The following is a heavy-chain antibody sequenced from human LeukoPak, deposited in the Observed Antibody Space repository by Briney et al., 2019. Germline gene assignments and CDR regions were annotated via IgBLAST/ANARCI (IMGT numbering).Heavy chain of an antibody. CDR3: ARDTRYSGYDYSRGYYFDY. Sequence: ASVKVSCKASGYTFTSYYMHWVRQAPGQGLEWMGIINPSGGSTSYAQKFQGRVTITADKSTSTAYMELSSLRSEDTAVYYCARDTRYSGYDYSRGYYFDYWGQGTLVTVSS. CDR2: INPSGGST. D-gene: IGHD5-12*01. V-gene: IGHV1-46*01. J-gene: IGHJ4*02. CDR1: GYTFTSYY.